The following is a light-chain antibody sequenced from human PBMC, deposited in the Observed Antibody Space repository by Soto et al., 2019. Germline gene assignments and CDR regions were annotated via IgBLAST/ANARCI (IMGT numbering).Light chain of an antibody. J-gene: IGLJ2*01. CDR3: CSYAGSTTRVV. V-gene: IGLV2-14*01. Sequence: QSALTRPASVSGSPGQSIAISCTGTSSDVVTYKYVSWYQQHPGKAPKLMIYEVSIRPSGVSDRFSGSKSGNTASLTISGLRPEDEAYYYCCSYAGSTTRVVFGGGTKLTVL. CDR2: EVS. CDR1: SSDVVTYKY.